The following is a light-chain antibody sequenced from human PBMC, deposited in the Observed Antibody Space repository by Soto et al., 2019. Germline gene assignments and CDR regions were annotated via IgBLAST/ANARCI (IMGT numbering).Light chain of an antibody. V-gene: IGKV1-39*01. CDR3: QQSYSTT. Sequence: IQMTQSPSSLSASVLDRVTIICRASQSISSYLNWYQQKPGKAPKLLIYAASSLQSGVPSRFSGSGSGTDFTLTISSLQPEDFATYYCQQSYSTTFGGGTKVDIK. CDR1: QSISSY. J-gene: IGKJ4*01. CDR2: AAS.